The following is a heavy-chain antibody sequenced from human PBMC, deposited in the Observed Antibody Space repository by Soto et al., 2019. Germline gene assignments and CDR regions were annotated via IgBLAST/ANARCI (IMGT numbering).Heavy chain of an antibody. CDR2: IDPSDSYT. V-gene: IGHV5-10-1*01. CDR1: GLQFTRNL. Sequence: GWCLKISYTVSGLQFTRNLISCVRQLHGKGLEWLGRIDPSDSYTNYSPSFPAHVTLSADKSISTAYLQWSSRKASDTAMYYWAGPSKFSRAGGYYYGMDVWGQVTTDTDS. CDR3: AGPSKFSRAGGYYYGMDV. D-gene: IGHD3-10*01. J-gene: IGHJ6*02.